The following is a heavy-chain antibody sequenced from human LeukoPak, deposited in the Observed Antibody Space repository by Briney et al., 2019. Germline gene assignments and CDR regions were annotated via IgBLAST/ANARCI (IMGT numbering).Heavy chain of an antibody. CDR2: INPNSGVT. CDR3: ARETTTVTGEYFKH. V-gene: IGHV1-2*02. CDR1: GYTFTAYY. D-gene: IGHD4-17*01. J-gene: IGHJ1*01. Sequence: ASVKVSCKASGYTFTAYYMHWVRQAPGQGLEWMGWINPNSGVTNYAQKFQGRVTMTRDTSMSTAYMELSSLRADDTAVYYCARETTTVTGEYFKHWGQGTLVTVSS.